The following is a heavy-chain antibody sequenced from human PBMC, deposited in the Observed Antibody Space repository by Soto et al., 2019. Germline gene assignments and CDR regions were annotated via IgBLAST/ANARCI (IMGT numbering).Heavy chain of an antibody. CDR1: GGSISSSSYY. J-gene: IGHJ5*02. Sequence: SETLSLTCTVSGGSISSSSYYWGWIRQPPGKGLEWIGSMYYSGGTYYNPSLRSRVTISVDTSKNQFSLKLSSVTAADTAVYYCARHEKAYGHVVVGWFDLWGQGTLVTISS. CDR2: MYYSGGT. V-gene: IGHV4-39*01. CDR3: ARHEKAYGHVVVGWFDL. D-gene: IGHD2-15*01.